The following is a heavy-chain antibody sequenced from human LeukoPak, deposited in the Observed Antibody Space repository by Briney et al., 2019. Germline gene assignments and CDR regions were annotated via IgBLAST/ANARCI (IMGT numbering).Heavy chain of an antibody. CDR2: ISGSGGST. J-gene: IGHJ4*02. CDR3: AKMRPVAGRLGRVWDHYYFDY. Sequence: TGGSLRLSCAASGFTFSSYAMSWVRQAPGKGLEWVSAISGSGGSTYYADSVKGRFTISRDNSKNTLYLQMNGLRAEDTAVYYCAKMRPVAGRLGRVWDHYYFDYWGQGTLVTVSS. D-gene: IGHD6-19*01. V-gene: IGHV3-23*01. CDR1: GFTFSSYA.